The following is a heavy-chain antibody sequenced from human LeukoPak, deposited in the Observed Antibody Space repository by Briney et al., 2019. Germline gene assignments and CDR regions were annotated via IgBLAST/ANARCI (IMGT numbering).Heavy chain of an antibody. CDR1: GFTFDDYA. D-gene: IGHD6-13*01. Sequence: GRSLRLSCAASGFTFDDYAMHWVRQAPGKGLECVSAISWNSGSIGFADSVKGRFTISRDNAKNSLYLQMNSLRAEDTALYYCAKDIGRGYSSSWSYFDYWGQGTLVTVSS. CDR3: AKDIGRGYSSSWSYFDY. CDR2: ISWNSGSI. V-gene: IGHV3-9*01. J-gene: IGHJ4*02.